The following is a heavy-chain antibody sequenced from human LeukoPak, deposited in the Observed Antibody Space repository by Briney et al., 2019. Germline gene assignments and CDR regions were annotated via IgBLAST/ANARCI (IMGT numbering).Heavy chain of an antibody. J-gene: IGHJ4*02. D-gene: IGHD6-6*01. V-gene: IGHV3-30*02. Sequence: GGSLRLSCAASGFTFSSYGMHWVRQAPGKGLEWVAFIRYDGSNKYYADSVKGRFTISRDNAKNSLYLQMNSLRAEDTAVYYCARASSLGSLYYFDYWGQGTLVTVSS. CDR2: IRYDGSNK. CDR1: GFTFSSYG. CDR3: ARASSLGSLYYFDY.